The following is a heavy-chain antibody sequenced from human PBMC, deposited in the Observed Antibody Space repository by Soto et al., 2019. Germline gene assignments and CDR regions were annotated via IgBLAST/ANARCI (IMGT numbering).Heavy chain of an antibody. Sequence: QVTLKESGPVLVKPTETLTLTCTVSGFSLSNARMGVSWIRQPPGKALEWLAHIFSNDEKSYRTSLKSRLTISKDTSTSQVVLTMNNMDPVDTATYYCARLRVAYYDFWSGLLDYWGQGTLVTVSS. J-gene: IGHJ4*02. CDR2: IFSNDEK. V-gene: IGHV2-26*01. CDR3: ARLRVAYYDFWSGLLDY. D-gene: IGHD3-3*01. CDR1: GFSLSNARMG.